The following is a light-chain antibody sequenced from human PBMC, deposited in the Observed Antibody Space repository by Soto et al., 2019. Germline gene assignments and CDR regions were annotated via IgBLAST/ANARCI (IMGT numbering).Light chain of an antibody. CDR2: KAS. CDR1: QSVSDW. J-gene: IGKJ5*01. CDR3: QQYNRFPIT. V-gene: IGKV1-5*03. Sequence: DVQMTQSPSTLSASVGDRVTISCRASQSVSDWLAWYQQKPGKAPKLLMHKASTLEKGVPLRFSGSGSGTEFTLTISSLQTDDFATYYCQQYNRFPITFGQGTRLEIK.